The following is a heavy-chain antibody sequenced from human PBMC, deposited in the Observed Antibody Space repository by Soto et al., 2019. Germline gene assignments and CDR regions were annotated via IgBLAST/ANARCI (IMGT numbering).Heavy chain of an antibody. Sequence: EVQLVESGGGLVQPGGSLKLSCAASGFTFSGSAMHWVRQASGKGLEWVGRARSKAHNYATAYSVSVEGRFTISRDDSKNTAYLQMNSLRIEDTAVYYCTATLSSHRVSVLRGGIDYWGQGTLVTVSS. CDR2: ARSKAHNYAT. J-gene: IGHJ4*02. V-gene: IGHV3-73*02. CDR1: GFTFSGSA. D-gene: IGHD3-10*01. CDR3: TATLSSHRVSVLRGGIDY.